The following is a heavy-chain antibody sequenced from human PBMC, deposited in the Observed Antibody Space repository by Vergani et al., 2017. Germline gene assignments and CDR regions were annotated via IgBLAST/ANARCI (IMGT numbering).Heavy chain of an antibody. J-gene: IGHJ4*02. CDR2: ISPDGFST. CDR1: GFTFSSYA. D-gene: IGHD3/OR15-3a*01. V-gene: IGHV1-46*03. CDR3: AREPPRTGFFDY. Sequence: QVQLVESGGGVVQPGRSLRLSCAASGFTFSSYAIHWVRQAPEQGLEWVGVISPDGFSTFYAQKFQGRVTVTRHTSTSTVYMELTSLRSDDTAGYYGAREPPRTGFFDYGAREPLSPSPQ.